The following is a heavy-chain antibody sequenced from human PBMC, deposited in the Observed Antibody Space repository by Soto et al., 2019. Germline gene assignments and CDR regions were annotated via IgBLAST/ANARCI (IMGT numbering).Heavy chain of an antibody. CDR3: ARHPREAITMVRGQTWSDP. CDR1: DGYISSSSDY. V-gene: IGHV4-39*01. J-gene: IGHJ5*02. D-gene: IGHD3-10*01. CDR2: IYYSGST. Sequence: SQTLSLTSSVSDGYISSSSDYWGRIRQPPGKGLEWIGSIYYSGSTYYNPSLKSRVTISVDTSKNQFSLKLSSVTAADTAVYYCARHPREAITMVRGQTWSDPWVQGTLVPVSS.